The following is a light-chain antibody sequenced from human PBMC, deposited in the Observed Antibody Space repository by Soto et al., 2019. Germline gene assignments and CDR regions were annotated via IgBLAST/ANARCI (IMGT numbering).Light chain of an antibody. Sequence: DIVMTQSPDSLAVSLGERATINCKSSQSVLYSSNNKNYLAWYQQKPGQPPKLLIYWASTRESGVPDRFSGSGAGTDIPLTISSLHAEDVAVYYCQQYYSTQVTFGQGTRLEIK. J-gene: IGKJ5*01. CDR2: WAS. CDR1: QSVLYSSNNKNY. V-gene: IGKV4-1*01. CDR3: QQYYSTQVT.